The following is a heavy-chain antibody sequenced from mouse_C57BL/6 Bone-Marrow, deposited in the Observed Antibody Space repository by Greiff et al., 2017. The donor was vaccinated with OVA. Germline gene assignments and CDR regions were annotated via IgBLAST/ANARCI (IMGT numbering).Heavy chain of an antibody. J-gene: IGHJ3*01. CDR3: ASGIASVGFAY. CDR1: GYTFTSYW. CDR2: ISPGSGST. V-gene: IGHV1-55*01. Sequence: QVQLQQPGAELVKPGASVKMSCKASGYTFTSYWITWVKQRPGHGLEWIGDISPGSGSTNYNEKFKSKDPLTVDTSSSTAYMQLSSLTSEDSAVYYCASGIASVGFAYWGQGTLVTVSA.